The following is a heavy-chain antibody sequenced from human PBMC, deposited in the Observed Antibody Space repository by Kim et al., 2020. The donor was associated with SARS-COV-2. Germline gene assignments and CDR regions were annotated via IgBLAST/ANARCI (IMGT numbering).Heavy chain of an antibody. Sequence: ASVKVSCKASGYTFTGYYMHWVRQAPGQGLEWMGRINPNSGGTNYAQKFQGRVTMTRDTSISTAYMELSRLRSDDTAVYYCARVAAAGRSYFDYWGQGTLVTVSS. V-gene: IGHV1-2*06. D-gene: IGHD6-13*01. CDR2: INPNSGGT. J-gene: IGHJ4*02. CDR3: ARVAAAGRSYFDY. CDR1: GYTFTGYY.